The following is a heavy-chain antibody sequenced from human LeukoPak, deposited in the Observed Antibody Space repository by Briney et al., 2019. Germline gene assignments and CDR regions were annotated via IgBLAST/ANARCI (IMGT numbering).Heavy chain of an antibody. CDR1: GGSISSGGYY. J-gene: IGHJ4*02. Sequence: SETLSLTCTVSGGSISSGGYYWSWIRQHPGKGLEWIGYIYYSGSTYYNPSLKSRVSISADTSKNQFSLNLRSVTAADTAVYYCAKNRLNSGGYPSFEYWGQGTLVTVSS. CDR2: IYYSGST. CDR3: AKNRLNSGGYPSFEY. D-gene: IGHD3-22*01. V-gene: IGHV4-31*03.